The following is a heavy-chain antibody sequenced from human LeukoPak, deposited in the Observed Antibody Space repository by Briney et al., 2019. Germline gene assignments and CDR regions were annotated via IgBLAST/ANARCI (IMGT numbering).Heavy chain of an antibody. CDR2: ISSSGSTI. Sequence: GGSLRLSCAASGFTFSDYYMSWIRQAPGKGREWVSYISSSGSTIYYADSVKGRFTISRDNAKNSLYLQMNSLRAEDTAVYYCARVPYSGSYFYFDYWGQGTLVTVSS. D-gene: IGHD1-26*01. J-gene: IGHJ4*02. V-gene: IGHV3-11*01. CDR3: ARVPYSGSYFYFDY. CDR1: GFTFSDYY.